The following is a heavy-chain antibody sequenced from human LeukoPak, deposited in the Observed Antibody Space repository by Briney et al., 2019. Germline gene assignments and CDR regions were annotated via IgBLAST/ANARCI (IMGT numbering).Heavy chain of an antibody. CDR3: ATQRFLEWFDAFDI. CDR1: SGSIRNSNYY. V-gene: IGHV4-39*07. CDR2: IFYDGSS. Sequence: PSETLSLTCTVSSGSIRNSNYYWGWIRQPPGKGLEWIGSIFYDGSSDYNPSLKSRVTISVDTSKNQFSLKLSSVTAADTAVYYCATQRFLEWFDAFDIWGQGTMVTVSS. D-gene: IGHD3-3*01. J-gene: IGHJ3*02.